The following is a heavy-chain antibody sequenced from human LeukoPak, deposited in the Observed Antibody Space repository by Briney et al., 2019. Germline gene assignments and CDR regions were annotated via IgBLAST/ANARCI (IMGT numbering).Heavy chain of an antibody. CDR1: GYTFTSYY. D-gene: IGHD1-26*01. CDR2: ISLNSGGT. CDR3: ARVGGSRGNDY. V-gene: IGHV1-2*06. Sequence: ASVKVSCKASGYTFTSYYMHWVRQAPGQGLEWMGRISLNSGGTNYAQKFQGRVTMTRDTSISTAYMELSRLRPDDTAVYYCARVGGSRGNDYWGQGTLVTVSS. J-gene: IGHJ4*02.